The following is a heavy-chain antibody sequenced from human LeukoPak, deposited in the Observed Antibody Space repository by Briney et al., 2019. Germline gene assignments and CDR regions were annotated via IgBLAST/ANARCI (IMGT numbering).Heavy chain of an antibody. CDR3: AKALSGNLDDFDH. CDR1: GFTFSSYS. D-gene: IGHD1-26*01. CDR2: ISSSSSYI. V-gene: IGHV3-21*04. J-gene: IGHJ4*02. Sequence: GGSLRLSCAASGFTFSSYSMNWVRQAPGKGLEWFSSISSSSSYIYYADSVKGRFTISRDNSKNTLYLQMNSLRAEDTAVYYCAKALSGNLDDFDHWGQGTLVTVSS.